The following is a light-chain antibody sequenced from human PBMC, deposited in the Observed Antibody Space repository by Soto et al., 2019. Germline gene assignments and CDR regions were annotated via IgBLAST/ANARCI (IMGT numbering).Light chain of an antibody. V-gene: IGKV2-28*01. CDR2: LGS. Sequence: DIVMTQSPLSLPVTPGEPASISCRSSQSLLHSNGYNYLDWYLQKPGQSPQLLIYLGSNRASGVPDRFSGSVSGTDFTLKISRVEAEDVGVYYCMQALQTGTVGPGTKVDIK. CDR3: MQALQTGT. J-gene: IGKJ3*01. CDR1: QSLLHSNGYNY.